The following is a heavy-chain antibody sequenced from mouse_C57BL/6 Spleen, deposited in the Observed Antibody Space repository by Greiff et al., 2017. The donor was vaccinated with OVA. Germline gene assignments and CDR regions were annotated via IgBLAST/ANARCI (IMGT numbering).Heavy chain of an antibody. V-gene: IGHV5-17*01. D-gene: IGHD1-1*01. Sequence: EVKVVESGGGLVKPGGSLKLSCAASGFTFSDYGMHWVRQAPEKGLEWVAYISSGSSTIYYADTVKGRFTISRDNAKNTLFLQMTSLRSEDTAMYYCARKTTTVEFSYWGQGTLVTVSA. CDR2: ISSGSSTI. CDR1: GFTFSDYG. J-gene: IGHJ3*01. CDR3: ARKTTTVEFSY.